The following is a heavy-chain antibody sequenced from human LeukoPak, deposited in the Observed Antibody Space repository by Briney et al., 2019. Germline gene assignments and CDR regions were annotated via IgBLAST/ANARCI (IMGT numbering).Heavy chain of an antibody. D-gene: IGHD5-12*01. Sequence: ASVTVSCTASGYTFTSYGISWVRQAPGQGLEWMGWISAYNGNTNYAQKLQGRVTMTTDTSTSTAYMELRSLRSDDTAVYYCARGRSGLDYFDYWGQGTLVTVSS. V-gene: IGHV1-18*01. CDR2: ISAYNGNT. CDR3: ARGRSGLDYFDY. CDR1: GYTFTSYG. J-gene: IGHJ4*02.